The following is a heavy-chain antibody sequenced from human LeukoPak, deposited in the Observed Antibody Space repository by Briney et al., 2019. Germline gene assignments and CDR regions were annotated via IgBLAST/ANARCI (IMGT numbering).Heavy chain of an antibody. J-gene: IGHJ4*02. Sequence: PGGSLRLSCAASGFTFSGYGMHWVRQAPGKGLEWVSSISSSSSTIYYADSVKGRFTISRDNAKNSLYLQMNSLRAEDTAVYYCARVTRNGYDSSGYCLDYWGQGTLVTVSS. CDR1: GFTFSGYG. CDR3: ARVTRNGYDSSGYCLDY. D-gene: IGHD3-22*01. CDR2: ISSSSSTI. V-gene: IGHV3-48*01.